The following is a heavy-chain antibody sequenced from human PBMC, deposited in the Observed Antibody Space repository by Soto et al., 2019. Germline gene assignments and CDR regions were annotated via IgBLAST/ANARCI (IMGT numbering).Heavy chain of an antibody. CDR1: GYVFTNYF. V-gene: IGHV1-46*01. Sequence: QVQLVQSGAEVKKPGASVKVSCKASGYVFTNYFMHWVRQAPGQGLEWMGIINPNGGGTSYAQKFAGRVTMTRDSATSTVYRDMSSLRSEYTALYFCARAVGSNSWSYYYGMDVWGQGTSVTVSS. CDR3: ARAVGSNSWSYYYGMDV. J-gene: IGHJ6*02. D-gene: IGHD6-13*01. CDR2: INPNGGGT.